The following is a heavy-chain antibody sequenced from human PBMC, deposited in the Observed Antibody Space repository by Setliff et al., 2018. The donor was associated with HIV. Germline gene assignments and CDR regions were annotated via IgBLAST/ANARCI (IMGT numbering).Heavy chain of an antibody. V-gene: IGHV1-69*05. CDR3: ARTRPYYVWGSYRVKGPTFDAFDI. J-gene: IGHJ3*02. CDR2: IIPIFGTA. D-gene: IGHD3-16*02. CDR1: GGTFSSYA. Sequence: SVKVSCKASGGTFSSYATSWVRQAPGQGLEWMGGIIPIFGTANYAQKFQGRVTITTDESTSTAYMELSSLRSEDTAVYYCARTRPYYVWGSYRVKGPTFDAFDIWGQGTMVTVSS.